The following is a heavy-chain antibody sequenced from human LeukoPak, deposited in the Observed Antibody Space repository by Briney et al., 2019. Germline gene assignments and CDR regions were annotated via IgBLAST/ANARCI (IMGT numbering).Heavy chain of an antibody. D-gene: IGHD3-22*01. V-gene: IGHV5-51*01. CDR1: GYSFTSYW. CDR2: IYPGDSGT. CDR3: ARSYDSSLYYFDY. Sequence: GESLKISCKGSGYSFTSYWIGWVRQMPGKGLEWMGIIYPGDSGTRYSPSFQGQVTISADKSISTAYLQWSSLKASDTAMYYCARSYDSSLYYFDYWGQGTLVTVSS. J-gene: IGHJ4*02.